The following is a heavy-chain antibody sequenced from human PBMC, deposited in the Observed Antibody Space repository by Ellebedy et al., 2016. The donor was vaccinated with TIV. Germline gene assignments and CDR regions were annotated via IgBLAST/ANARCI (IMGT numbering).Heavy chain of an antibody. CDR2: ISSSSSTI. J-gene: IGHJ4*02. Sequence: PGGSLRLSCAASGFTFSRYSMNWVRQAPGKGLEWVSYISSSSSTIYYADSVKGRFTISRDNAKNSLYLQMNSLRDEDTAVYYCARQERAHYYDSRGYLHSWGQGTLVTVSS. CDR3: ARQERAHYYDSRGYLHS. CDR1: GFTFSRYS. D-gene: IGHD3-22*01. V-gene: IGHV3-48*02.